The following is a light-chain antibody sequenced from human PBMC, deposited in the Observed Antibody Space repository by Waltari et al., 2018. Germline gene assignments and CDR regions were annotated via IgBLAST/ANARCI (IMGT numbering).Light chain of an antibody. CDR1: QSVSSF. CDR3: QQYNDWPPLT. CDR2: GAS. Sequence: WRASQSVSSFGAGYQQNPGQAPRLLIYGASTRATGIPARFSGSGSGTEFTLTISSLQSEDFAVYYCQQYNDWPPLTFGGGTKVEIK. V-gene: IGKV3-15*01. J-gene: IGKJ4*01.